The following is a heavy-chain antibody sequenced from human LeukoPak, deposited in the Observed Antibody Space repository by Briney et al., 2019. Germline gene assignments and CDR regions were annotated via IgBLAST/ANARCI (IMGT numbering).Heavy chain of an antibody. D-gene: IGHD6-13*01. CDR3: ARQLVMDYYYGMDV. J-gene: IGHJ6*02. Sequence: GASVKVSCKASGYTFTSYGISWVRQAPGQGLEWMGWISAYNGNTNYAQKLQGRVTMTTDTSTSTAYMELRSLRSDDTVVYYCARQLVMDYYYGMDVWGQGTTVTVSS. CDR1: GYTFTSYG. CDR2: ISAYNGNT. V-gene: IGHV1-18*01.